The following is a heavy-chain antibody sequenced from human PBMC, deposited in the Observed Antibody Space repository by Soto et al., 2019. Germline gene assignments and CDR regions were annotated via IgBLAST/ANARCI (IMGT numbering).Heavy chain of an antibody. J-gene: IGHJ3*01. CDR1: GDSLTIGGHY. CDR3: ARGGDGFDL. Sequence: QVSLQESGPGLVKPSQTLSLTCSVFGDSLTIGGHYWTWIRQHPGKGLEWIGYIYHSGSTYYSPSLKRRVTISVDTSENQFSLKLTSVTAADTAVYYCARGGDGFDLWGQGKMVTVSS. V-gene: IGHV4-31*03. CDR2: IYHSGST.